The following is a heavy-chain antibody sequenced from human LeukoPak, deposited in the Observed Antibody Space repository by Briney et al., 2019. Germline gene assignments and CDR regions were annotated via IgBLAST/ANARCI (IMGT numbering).Heavy chain of an antibody. Sequence: ASVKVSCKASGYTFTSYGISWVRQAPGQGLEWMGWISAYNGNTNYAQKLQGRVTMTTDTSTSTAYMELRSLRSADTAVYYCARDGRVAAAGSSYPYYYYGMDVWGQGTTVTVSS. V-gene: IGHV1-18*01. CDR1: GYTFTSYG. CDR2: ISAYNGNT. CDR3: ARDGRVAAAGSSYPYYYYGMDV. J-gene: IGHJ6*02. D-gene: IGHD6-13*01.